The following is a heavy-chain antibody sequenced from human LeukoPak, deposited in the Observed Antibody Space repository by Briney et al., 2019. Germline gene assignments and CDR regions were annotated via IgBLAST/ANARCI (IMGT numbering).Heavy chain of an antibody. CDR3: ARDMSGRYQIDY. CDR2: ISYEGSNK. CDR1: GFTFSSHA. V-gene: IGHV3-30-3*01. J-gene: IGHJ4*02. Sequence: GRSLRLSCAASGFTFSSHAMHWVRQAPGKGLEWVAVISYEGSNKNYVDSVKGRFTVSRDNSQNTLDLQMNSLRAEDSAVYYCARDMSGRYQIDYWGQGTLATVSS. D-gene: IGHD1-26*01.